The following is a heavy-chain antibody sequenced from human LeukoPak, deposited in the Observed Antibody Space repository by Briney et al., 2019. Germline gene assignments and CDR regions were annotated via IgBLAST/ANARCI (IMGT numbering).Heavy chain of an antibody. Sequence: GGSLRLSCAASGFTFSSYAMHWVRQAPGKGLEWVAVISYDGSNKYYADSVKGRFTISRDNSKNTLYLQMNSLRAEDTAVYYCAKDLMVRGVLMPLDYWGQGTLVTVSS. D-gene: IGHD3-10*01. CDR2: ISYDGSNK. CDR1: GFTFSSYA. CDR3: AKDLMVRGVLMPLDY. J-gene: IGHJ4*02. V-gene: IGHV3-30*04.